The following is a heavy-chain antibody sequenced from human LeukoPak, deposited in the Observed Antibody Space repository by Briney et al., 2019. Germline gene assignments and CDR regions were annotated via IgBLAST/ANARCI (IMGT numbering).Heavy chain of an antibody. CDR3: ARQYCGGDCARPGFGY. J-gene: IGHJ4*02. CDR2: ISSSSSTI. Sequence: PGGSLRLSCAASGFTFSSYSMNWVRQAPGKGLEWVSYISSSSSTIYYADSVKGRFTISRDNAKNSLYLQMNSLRAEDTAVYYCARQYCGGDCARPGFGYWGQGTLVTVSS. V-gene: IGHV3-48*04. D-gene: IGHD2-21*02. CDR1: GFTFSSYS.